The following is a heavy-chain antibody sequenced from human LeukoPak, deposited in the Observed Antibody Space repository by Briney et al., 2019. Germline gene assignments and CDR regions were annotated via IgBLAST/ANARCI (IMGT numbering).Heavy chain of an antibody. J-gene: IGHJ4*02. CDR2: ISAYNGNT. D-gene: IGHD4-17*01. Sequence: GASVKVSCKASGYTFTGYYMHWVRQAPGQGLEWMGWISAYNGNTKYTQNLQGRVTMTTDTSTSTAYMELRSLRSDDTAVYYCARDAPGRNYGDYRELDYWGQGTLVTVSS. V-gene: IGHV1-18*04. CDR1: GYTFTGYY. CDR3: ARDAPGRNYGDYRELDY.